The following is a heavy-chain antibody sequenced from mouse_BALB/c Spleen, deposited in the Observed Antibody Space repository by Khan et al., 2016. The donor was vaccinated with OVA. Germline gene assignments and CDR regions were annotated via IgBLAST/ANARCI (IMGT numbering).Heavy chain of an antibody. CDR2: INPSTGYT. CDR1: GDTFINYW. J-gene: IGHJ2*01. Sequence: QVQLQQSGAELAKPGASVKMSCKASGDTFINYWILWVKQRPGQGLEWIGYINPSTGYTEYNQNFKDKATLTADKSSSTAYMQLSSLTSEDSAVYYCARRGLRWDFDYWGQGTTLTVSS. D-gene: IGHD1-1*01. CDR3: ARRGLRWDFDY. V-gene: IGHV1-7*01.